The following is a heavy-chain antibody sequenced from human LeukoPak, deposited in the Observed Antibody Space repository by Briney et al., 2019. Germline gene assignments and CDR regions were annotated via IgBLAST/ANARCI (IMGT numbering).Heavy chain of an antibody. CDR2: INTNTGNP. CDR1: GYTFTSYA. Sequence: ASVKVSCKASGYTFTSYAMNWVRQAPGQGLEWMGWINTNTGNPTYAQGFTGRFVFSLDTSVSTAYLQISSLKAEDTAVYYCAREGMVRPYYGMDVWGQGTTVTVSS. CDR3: AREGMVRPYYGMDV. V-gene: IGHV7-4-1*02. J-gene: IGHJ6*02. D-gene: IGHD3-10*01.